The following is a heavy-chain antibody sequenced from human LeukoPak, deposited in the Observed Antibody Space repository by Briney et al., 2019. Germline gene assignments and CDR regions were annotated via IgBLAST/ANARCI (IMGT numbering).Heavy chain of an antibody. CDR2: IYYSGST. D-gene: IGHD3-22*01. CDR3: ARAHSSGYTGFDY. Sequence: SETLSLTCTVSSGSISSGSYYWSWIRQPAGKGLEWIGYIYYSGSTNYNPSLKSRVTISVDTSKSQFSLKLSSVTAADTAVYYCARAHSSGYTGFDYWGQGTLVTVSS. J-gene: IGHJ4*02. V-gene: IGHV4-61*10. CDR1: SGSISSGSYY.